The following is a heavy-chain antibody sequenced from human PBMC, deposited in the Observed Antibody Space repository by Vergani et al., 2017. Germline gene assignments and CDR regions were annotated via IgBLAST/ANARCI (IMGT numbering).Heavy chain of an antibody. CDR3: ARALYDSSGYISLYYYYYYMDV. CDR2: MNPNSGNT. Sequence: QVQLVQSGAEVKKPGASVKVSCKASGYTFTSYDINWVRQATGQGLEWMGWMNPNSGNTGYAQKFQGRVTMTRNTSISTAYMELISLRSGDTAVYYCARALYDSSGYISLYYYYYYMDVWSKGSTVTVSS. CDR1: GYTFTSYD. V-gene: IGHV1-8*01. J-gene: IGHJ6*03. D-gene: IGHD3-22*01.